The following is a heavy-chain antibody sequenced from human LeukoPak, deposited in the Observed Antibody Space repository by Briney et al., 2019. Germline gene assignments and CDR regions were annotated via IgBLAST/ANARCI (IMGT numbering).Heavy chain of an antibody. CDR1: GGSISSSSYY. D-gene: IGHD2-2*01. CDR2: IYYSGST. J-gene: IGHJ6*03. V-gene: IGHV4-39*01. Sequence: PSETLSLTCTVSGGSISSSSYYWGWIRQPPGKGLEWIGSIYYSGSTYYNPSLKSRVTISVDTSKNQFSLKLSSVTAADTAVYYCARQLDCSSTSCRYYYYYYMDVWGKGTTVTVSS. CDR3: ARQLDCSSTSCRYYYYYYMDV.